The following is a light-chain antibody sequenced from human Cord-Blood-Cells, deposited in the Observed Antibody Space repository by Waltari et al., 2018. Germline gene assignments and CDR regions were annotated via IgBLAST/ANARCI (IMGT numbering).Light chain of an antibody. CDR1: QSLVHSDGNTY. V-gene: IGKV2-30*02. CDR3: MQGTHWWT. J-gene: IGKJ1*01. CDR2: KVS. Sequence: DVVMTQSQLSLPVTLGQPASISCRSSQSLVHSDGNTYLNWFQQRPGQSPRRLIYKVSNRDSGVPDRVSGSGSGTDFTLKISGVEAEDVGVYYCMQGTHWWTFGQGTKVEIK.